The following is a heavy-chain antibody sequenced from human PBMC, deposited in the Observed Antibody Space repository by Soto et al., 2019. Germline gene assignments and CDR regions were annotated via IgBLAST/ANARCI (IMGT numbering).Heavy chain of an antibody. D-gene: IGHD3-3*01. J-gene: IGHJ6*02. V-gene: IGHV3-53*01. CDR3: ARGNQLRFLEWLSHSPYYYYGMDV. CDR2: IYSGGST. Sequence: PGEALKISCKGSGYNFANYMSWVRQAPGKGLEWVSVIYSGGSTYYADSVKGRFTISRDNSKNTLYLQMNSLRAEDTAVYYCARGNQLRFLEWLSHSPYYYYGMDVWGQGTTVTVSS. CDR1: GYNFANY.